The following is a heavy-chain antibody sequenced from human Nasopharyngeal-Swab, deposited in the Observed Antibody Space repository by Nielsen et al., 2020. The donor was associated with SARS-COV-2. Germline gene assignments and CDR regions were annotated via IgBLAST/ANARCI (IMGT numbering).Heavy chain of an antibody. CDR3: ARGASIPGTFDY. Sequence: GESLKISCAASGFTVSSNYMSWVRQAPGKGLEWVSIIYSGGSTFYADSVRGRFTISRDNSKNTLFLQMNSLRVEDTAVYYCARGASIPGTFDYWGQGTLVTVSS. V-gene: IGHV3-53*01. CDR2: IYSGGST. D-gene: IGHD1-26*01. J-gene: IGHJ4*02. CDR1: GFTVSSNY.